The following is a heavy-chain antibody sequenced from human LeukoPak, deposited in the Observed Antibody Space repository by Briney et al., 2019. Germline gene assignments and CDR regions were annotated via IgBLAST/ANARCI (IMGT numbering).Heavy chain of an antibody. Sequence: GGSLRLSCAASGFTFDDYAMHWVRQAPGKGLEWVSGISWNSGSIGYADSVKGRFTISRDNAKNSLYLQMNSLRAEDTALYYCAKGASSGYWAAAFDIWGQGTMVTVSS. J-gene: IGHJ3*02. CDR3: AKGASSGYWAAAFDI. D-gene: IGHD3-22*01. V-gene: IGHV3-9*01. CDR2: ISWNSGSI. CDR1: GFTFDDYA.